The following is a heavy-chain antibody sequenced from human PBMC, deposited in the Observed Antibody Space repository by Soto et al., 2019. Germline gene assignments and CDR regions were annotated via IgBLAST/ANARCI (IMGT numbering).Heavy chain of an antibody. J-gene: IGHJ4*02. CDR2: ISGSGHDT. CDR3: TRGARLADY. CDR1: GFTFSDHY. D-gene: IGHD3-10*01. Sequence: QVHLVESGGGLVKPGGSLRLSCVASGFTFSDHYMNWIRQSPGKGLEWISYISGSGHDTNYADSVKGRFTISRDNTKNSLYLEMNSLRDEDTAMYYCTRGARLADYWGQGTLVTVSA. V-gene: IGHV3-11*05.